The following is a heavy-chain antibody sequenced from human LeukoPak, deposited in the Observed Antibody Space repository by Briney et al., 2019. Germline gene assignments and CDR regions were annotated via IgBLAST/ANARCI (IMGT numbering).Heavy chain of an antibody. V-gene: IGHV3-30*03. Sequence: GRSLRLSCAASGFTFSSYGMHWVRQAPGKGLEWVAVISYDGSNKYYADSVKGRFTISRDNSKNTLYLQMNSLRAGDTAVYYCAGRAVAGPFDYWGQGTLVTVSS. CDR2: ISYDGSNK. CDR3: AGRAVAGPFDY. D-gene: IGHD6-19*01. J-gene: IGHJ4*02. CDR1: GFTFSSYG.